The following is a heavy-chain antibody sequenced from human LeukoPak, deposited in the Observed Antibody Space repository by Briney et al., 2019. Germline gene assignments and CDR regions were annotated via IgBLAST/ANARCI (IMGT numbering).Heavy chain of an antibody. J-gene: IGHJ4*02. CDR1: GGSISSYY. Sequence: SETLSLTCTVSGGSISSYYWSWTRQSPGKGLEWIGYIYYSGSTNYNPSLKSRVTISVDTSKNQFSLKLSSVTAADTAVYYCARNRYNWNYGGFDYWGQGTLVTVSS. V-gene: IGHV4-59*01. CDR2: IYYSGST. D-gene: IGHD1-7*01. CDR3: ARNRYNWNYGGFDY.